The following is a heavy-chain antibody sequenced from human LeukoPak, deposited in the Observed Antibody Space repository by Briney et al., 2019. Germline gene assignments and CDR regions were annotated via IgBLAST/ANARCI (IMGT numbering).Heavy chain of an antibody. D-gene: IGHD6-13*01. CDR3: ARHAPRIAAARIAHNDY. J-gene: IGHJ4*02. V-gene: IGHV4-34*01. Sequence: SETLSLTCAVYGGSFSGYYWSWIRQPPGKGLEWIGEINHSESTNHNPSLKSRVTISVDTSKNQFSLKLSSVTAADTAVYYCARHAPRIAAARIAHNDYWGQGTLVTVSS. CDR2: INHSEST. CDR1: GGSFSGYY.